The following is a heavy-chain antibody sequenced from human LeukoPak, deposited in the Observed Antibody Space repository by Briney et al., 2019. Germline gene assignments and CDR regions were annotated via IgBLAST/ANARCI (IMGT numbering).Heavy chain of an antibody. CDR1: GGTFSSYA. J-gene: IGHJ4*02. Sequence: GASVKVSCKASGGTFSSYAISWVRQAPGQGLEWMGGIIPIFGTANYAQKFQGRVTITADKFTSTAYMELSSLRSEDTAVYYCARDWTHYYDSSGYYSRWEYWGQGTLVTVSS. CDR2: IIPIFGTA. D-gene: IGHD3-22*01. CDR3: ARDWTHYYDSSGYYSRWEY. V-gene: IGHV1-69*06.